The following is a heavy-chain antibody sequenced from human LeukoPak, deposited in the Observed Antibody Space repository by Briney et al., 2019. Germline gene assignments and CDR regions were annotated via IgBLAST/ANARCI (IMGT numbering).Heavy chain of an antibody. CDR3: ARDYWWNYDY. Sequence: GRSLRLSCAASGLTFSDYAMHWVRQAPGKGLEWVAVISKDGSDKYYPGSVRGRFTISRDNSKNTIYLQMDSLRAEDTAIYYCARDYWWNYDYWGQGTLVTVSS. D-gene: IGHD1-7*01. CDR2: ISKDGSDK. V-gene: IGHV3-30-3*01. CDR1: GLTFSDYA. J-gene: IGHJ4*02.